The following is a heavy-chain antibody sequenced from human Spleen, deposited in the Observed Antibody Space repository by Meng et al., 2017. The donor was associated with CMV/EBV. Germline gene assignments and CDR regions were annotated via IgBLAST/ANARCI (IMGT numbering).Heavy chain of an antibody. J-gene: IGHJ4*02. V-gene: IGHV3-48*04. CDR1: GFIFSSSS. D-gene: IGHD2-2*01. CDR2: ISRSSSTI. Sequence: GESLKISCGASGFIFSSSSMSWVRQAPGKGLEWVSYISRSSSTIHYADSVKGRFTVSRDNAKNSLYLQMNSLTAEDTAVYFCARDNGPARGYFDYWGQGTLVTVSS. CDR3: ARDNGPARGYFDY.